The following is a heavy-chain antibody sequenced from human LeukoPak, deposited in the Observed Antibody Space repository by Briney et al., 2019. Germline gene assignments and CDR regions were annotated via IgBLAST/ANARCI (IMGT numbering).Heavy chain of an antibody. J-gene: IGHJ5*02. Sequence: SETLSLTCAVYGGSFSGYYWSWIRQPPGKGLEWIGEINHSGSTNYNPSLKSRVTISVDTSKNRFSLKLSSVTAADTAVYYCARGKTYYGSGSSKNWFDPWGQGTLVTVSS. V-gene: IGHV4-34*01. CDR2: INHSGST. CDR1: GGSFSGYY. CDR3: ARGKTYYGSGSSKNWFDP. D-gene: IGHD3-10*01.